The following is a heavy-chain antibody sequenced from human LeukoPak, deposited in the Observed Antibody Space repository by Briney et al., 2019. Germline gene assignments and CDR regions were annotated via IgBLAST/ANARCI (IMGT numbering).Heavy chain of an antibody. D-gene: IGHD3-9*01. V-gene: IGHV3-48*03. Sequence: GGSLRLSCAASGFTFSSYEMNWVRQAPGKGLEWVSYISSSGSTIYYADSVKGRFTISRDNAKNSLYLQMNSLRAEDTAVYYCARKYYDILTGYYERAVDYWGQGTLVTVSS. CDR1: GFTFSSYE. J-gene: IGHJ4*02. CDR3: ARKYYDILTGYYERAVDY. CDR2: ISSSGSTI.